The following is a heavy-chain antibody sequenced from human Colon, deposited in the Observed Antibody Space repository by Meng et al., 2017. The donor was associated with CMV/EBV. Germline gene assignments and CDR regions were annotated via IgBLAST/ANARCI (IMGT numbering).Heavy chain of an antibody. D-gene: IGHD4-17*01. J-gene: IGHJ3*02. V-gene: IGHV4-61*01. CDR2: IYHSGST. Sequence: SETLSLTCTVSGGSVSIGSYYWSWIRQPPGKGLEWIGNIYHSGSTFYNPSLKSRVTISSDTSTHQFSLNLTSVTAADTAVYYCARECRTATVTTRVYFDMWGQGTMVTVSS. CDR1: GGSVSIGSYY. CDR3: ARECRTATVTTRVYFDM.